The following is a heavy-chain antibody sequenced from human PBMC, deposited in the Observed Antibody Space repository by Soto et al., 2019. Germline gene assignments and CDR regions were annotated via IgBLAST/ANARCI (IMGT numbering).Heavy chain of an antibody. D-gene: IGHD3-3*01. CDR2: ISAYNGNT. J-gene: IGHJ5*02. CDR3: ARDFEEHYDFWSGYYTGMGVRWFDP. Sequence: ASVKVSCKASGYTFTSYGISWVRQAPGQGLEWMGWISAYNGNTNYAQKLQGRVTMTTDTSTSTAYMELRSLRSDDTAVYYCARDFEEHYDFWSGYYTGMGVRWFDPRGQGTLVTVSS. V-gene: IGHV1-18*01. CDR1: GYTFTSYG.